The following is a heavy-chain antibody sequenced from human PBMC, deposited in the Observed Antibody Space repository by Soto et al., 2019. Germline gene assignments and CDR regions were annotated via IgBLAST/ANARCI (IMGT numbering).Heavy chain of an antibody. CDR2: ISHSGAT. V-gene: IGHV4-34*01. Sequence: SETLSLTCAVYGGSFTDYYWTWIRQPPGRGLEWIGEISHSGATNYNPSLKSRVTISEDTSKNQVSLKVTSVTAADTAVFYCARGNHYYGMDVWGQGTTVTVSS. CDR3: ARGNHYYGMDV. J-gene: IGHJ6*02. CDR1: GGSFTDYY.